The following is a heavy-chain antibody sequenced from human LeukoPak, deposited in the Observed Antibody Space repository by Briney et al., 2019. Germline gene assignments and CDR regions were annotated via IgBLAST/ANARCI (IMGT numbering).Heavy chain of an antibody. V-gene: IGHV3-21*01. D-gene: IGHD2-15*01. CDR3: ARGVGCCSSSRCSPGYYMDV. J-gene: IGHJ6*03. Sequence: GGSLRLSCAASESTFSSYGMNWVRQAPGKGLEWVSRISSSGTYTDYTDSVKGRFTISRDNAKNSLYLQMNSLRAEDTALYFRARGVGCCSSSRCSPGYYMDVWGQGTTVTVFS. CDR2: ISSSGTYT. CDR1: ESTFSSYG.